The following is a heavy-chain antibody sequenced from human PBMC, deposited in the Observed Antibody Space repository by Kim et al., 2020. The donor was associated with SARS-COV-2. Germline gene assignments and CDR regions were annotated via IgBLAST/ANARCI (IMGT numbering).Heavy chain of an antibody. Sequence: SETLSLTCTVSGGSISSYYWSWIRQPPGKGLEWIGYIYYSGSTNYNPSLKSRVTISVDTSKNQFSLKLSSVTAAGTAVYYCARARRGYSELTGAPMIVAGFDYWGQGTLVTVSS. CDR2: IYYSGST. CDR3: ARARRGYSELTGAPMIVAGFDY. CDR1: GGSISSYY. V-gene: IGHV4-59*01. D-gene: IGHD3-22*01. J-gene: IGHJ4*02.